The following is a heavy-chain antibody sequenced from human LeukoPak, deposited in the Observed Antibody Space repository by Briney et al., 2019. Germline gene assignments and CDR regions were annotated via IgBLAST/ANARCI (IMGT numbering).Heavy chain of an antibody. J-gene: IGHJ6*03. Sequence: ASVKVSCKASGYTFTSYGISWVRQAPGQGLEWMGWISAYNGNTNYAQKLQGRVTMTTDTSTSTAYMELRSLRSDDTAVYYCARLSAYYYGSGSYPRGYYYYMDVWGKGTTVTVSS. D-gene: IGHD3-10*01. CDR3: ARLSAYYYGSGSYPRGYYYYMDV. CDR2: ISAYNGNT. V-gene: IGHV1-18*01. CDR1: GYTFTSYG.